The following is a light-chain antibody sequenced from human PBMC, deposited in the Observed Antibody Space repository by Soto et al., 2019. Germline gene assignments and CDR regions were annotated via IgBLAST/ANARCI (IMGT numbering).Light chain of an antibody. CDR1: QSVTSTY. V-gene: IGKV3-20*01. Sequence: EIVLTQSPGTLSLSPGKRATLSCRASQSVTSTYLAWYQQKPGQAPRLLIYSTSSRATGIPDRFSGSGSDTDFTLTISRLEPEDFAVYYCQQYGTSPRTFGQGTKVDIK. CDR3: QQYGTSPRT. J-gene: IGKJ1*01. CDR2: STS.